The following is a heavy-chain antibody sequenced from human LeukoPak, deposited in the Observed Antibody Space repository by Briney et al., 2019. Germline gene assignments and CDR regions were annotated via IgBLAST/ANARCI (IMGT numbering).Heavy chain of an antibody. V-gene: IGHV4-30-4*01. D-gene: IGHD2-2*01. CDR2: IYYSGST. Sequence: SQTPSLTCTVSGGSISSGDYYWSWIRQPPGKGLEWIGYIYYSGSTYCNPSLKSRVTISVDTSKNQFSLKLSSVTAADTAVYYCARVVVPRVLDYWGQGTLVTVSS. J-gene: IGHJ4*02. CDR1: GGSISSGDYY. CDR3: ARVVVPRVLDY.